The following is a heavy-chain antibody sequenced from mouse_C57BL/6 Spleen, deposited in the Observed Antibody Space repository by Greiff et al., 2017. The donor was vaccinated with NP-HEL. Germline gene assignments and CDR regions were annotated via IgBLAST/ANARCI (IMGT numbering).Heavy chain of an antibody. D-gene: IGHD3-1*01. Sequence: QVQLQQSGPELVKPGASVKISCKASGYAFSSSWMNWVKQRPGKGLEWIGRIYPGDGDTNYIGKFKGKATLTADKSSSTAYMQLSSLTSEDSAVYFCARWSGAMDYWGQGTSVTVSS. CDR3: ARWSGAMDY. CDR1: GYAFSSSW. V-gene: IGHV1-82*01. J-gene: IGHJ4*01. CDR2: IYPGDGDT.